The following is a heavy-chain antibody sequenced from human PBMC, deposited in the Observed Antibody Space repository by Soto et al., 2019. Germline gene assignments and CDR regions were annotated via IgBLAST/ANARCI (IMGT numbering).Heavy chain of an antibody. D-gene: IGHD6-19*01. V-gene: IGHV1-69*13. J-gene: IGHJ6*02. CDR1: GGTFSSYA. CDR3: ARGIAVAGTPSYYYYDMDV. Sequence: SVKVSCKASGGTFSSYAISWVRQAPGQGLEWMGGIIPIFGTANYAQKFQGRVTITADESTSTAYMELSSLRSEATAVYYCARGIAVAGTPSYYYYDMDVWGQGTTVTVSS. CDR2: IIPIFGTA.